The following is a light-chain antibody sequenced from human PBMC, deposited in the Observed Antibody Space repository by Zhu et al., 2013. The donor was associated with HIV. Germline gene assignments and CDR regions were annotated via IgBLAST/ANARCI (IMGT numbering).Light chain of an antibody. CDR2: KAS. CDR3: QQYNSYSWT. J-gene: IGKJ1*01. V-gene: IGKV1-5*03. Sequence: DIQMTQSPSTLSASVGDRVTITCRASQSISNWLAWYQQKAGKAPKLLIYKASSLEGGVPSRFSGSGSGTEFTLTISSLQPDDFATYYCQQYNSYSWTFGQGTKVEIK. CDR1: QSISNW.